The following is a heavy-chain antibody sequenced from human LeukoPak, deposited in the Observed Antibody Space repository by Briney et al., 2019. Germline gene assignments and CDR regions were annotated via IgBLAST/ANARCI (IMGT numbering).Heavy chain of an antibody. CDR1: GFSLSTSGVG. CDR3: AHRSLDGGYFDY. Sequence: ESGPTLVKPTQTLTLTCTFSGFSLSTSGVGVGWIRQPPGKALEWLALIYWNDDKRYSPSLKSRLTITKDTSKNQVVLTMTNMDPVDTATHYCAHRSLDGGYFDYWGQGTLVTVSS. J-gene: IGHJ4*02. CDR2: IYWNDDK. D-gene: IGHD1-1*01. V-gene: IGHV2-5*01.